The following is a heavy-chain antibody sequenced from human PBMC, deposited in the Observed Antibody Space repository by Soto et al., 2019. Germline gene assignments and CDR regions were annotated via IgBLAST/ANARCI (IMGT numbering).Heavy chain of an antibody. CDR3: ATSFSSSSGEYFVY. CDR1: GGSISSSSYY. J-gene: IGHJ4*02. Sequence: PSETLSLTCTVSGGSISSSSYYWGCFRQPPGKGLEWIGSVYSSGGTYYNPSLKSRVTISVDTSKNQFSLKLNSVTAADTAVYYCATSFSSSSGEYFVYWGQGTLVTVSS. CDR2: VYSSGGT. V-gene: IGHV4-39*01. D-gene: IGHD6-6*01.